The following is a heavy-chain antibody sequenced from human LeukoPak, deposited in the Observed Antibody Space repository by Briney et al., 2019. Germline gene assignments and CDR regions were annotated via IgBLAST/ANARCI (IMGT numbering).Heavy chain of an antibody. CDR1: GSSITDSY. V-gene: IGHV4-59*12. CDR3: ARGAGIAVAGTPLSGFDI. J-gene: IGHJ3*02. D-gene: IGHD6-19*01. Sequence: SETLSLTCSVSGSSITDSYWSWIRQPPGKQMEWIGFVSDRGGTTYNPSLRSRLNISVDTSQNQFSLKVASVTAADTAVYYCARGAGIAVAGTPLSGFDIWGQGTLVTVSS. CDR2: VSDRGGT.